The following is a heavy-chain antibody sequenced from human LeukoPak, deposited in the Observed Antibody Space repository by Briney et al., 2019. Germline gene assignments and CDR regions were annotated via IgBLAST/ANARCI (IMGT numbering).Heavy chain of an antibody. D-gene: IGHD7-27*01. CDR2: IKKDGSVT. CDR1: GFTFSSYW. V-gene: IGHV3-7*01. J-gene: IGHJ4*02. Sequence: GGSLRLSCAASGFTFSSYWMSWVRQAPGKGLEWVANIKKDGSVTYYVDSVEGRFTVSKDNTKNSLYLQMNSLRAGDTAVYYCARANWAFDYWGQGTLVTVSS. CDR3: ARANWAFDY.